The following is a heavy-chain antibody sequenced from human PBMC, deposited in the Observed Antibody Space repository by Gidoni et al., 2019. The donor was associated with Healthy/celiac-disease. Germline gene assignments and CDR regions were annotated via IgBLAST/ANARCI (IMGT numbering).Heavy chain of an antibody. V-gene: IGHV3-73*02. D-gene: IGHD5-12*01. CDR1: GFTFSGSA. Sequence: EVQLVASGGGLVQPGGSLKLSCAASGFTFSGSAMHWVRQASGKGLEWVGRIRSKANSYATAYAASVKGRFTISRDDSKNTAYLQMNSLKTEDTAVYYCTRDQRLNYYYYGMDVWGQGTTVTVSS. J-gene: IGHJ6*02. CDR2: IRSKANSYAT. CDR3: TRDQRLNYYYYGMDV.